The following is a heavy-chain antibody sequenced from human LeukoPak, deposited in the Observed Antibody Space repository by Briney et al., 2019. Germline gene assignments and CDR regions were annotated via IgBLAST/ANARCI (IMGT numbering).Heavy chain of an antibody. CDR3: AKVHVGATDYYYYYMDV. CDR1: GYTFTGYY. CDR2: SSPNSGGT. J-gene: IGHJ6*03. V-gene: IGHV1-2*02. D-gene: IGHD1-26*01. Sequence: ASVKVSCKASGYTFTGYYIHWVRQAPGQGLEWMGWSSPNSGGTNYAQKFQGRVTMTRDTPISTAYMELSRLRSEDTAVYYCAKVHVGATDYYYYYMDVWGKGTTVTVSS.